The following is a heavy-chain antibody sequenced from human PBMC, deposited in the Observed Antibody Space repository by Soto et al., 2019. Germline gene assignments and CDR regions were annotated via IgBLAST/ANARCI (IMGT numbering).Heavy chain of an antibody. V-gene: IGHV3-33*01. CDR3: ARDELILEWFGWFDP. Sequence: QVRLVESGGGVVQPGRSLRLSCAASGFTFSSYGMHWVRQAPGKGLEWVAVIWYDGSNKYYADSVKGRFTISRDNSKNTLYLQMNSLRAEDTAVYYCARDELILEWFGWFDPWGQGTLVTVSS. CDR1: GFTFSSYG. D-gene: IGHD3-3*01. J-gene: IGHJ5*02. CDR2: IWYDGSNK.